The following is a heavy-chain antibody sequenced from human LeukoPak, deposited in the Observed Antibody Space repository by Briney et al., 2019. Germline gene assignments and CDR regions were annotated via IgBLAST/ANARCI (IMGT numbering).Heavy chain of an antibody. J-gene: IGHJ4*02. CDR2: INPNNGGT. CDR3: TRMYDYGDLIPFDY. D-gene: IGHD4-17*01. V-gene: IGHV1-2*02. CDR1: GYTFTGHY. Sequence: ASVKVSCKASGYTFTGHYLHWVRQAPGQGLEWMGRINPNNGGTNYAQKFQGRVTMTRDTSINTAYMELSRLTSDDTAVYYCTRMYDYGDLIPFDYWGQGTLVTVSS.